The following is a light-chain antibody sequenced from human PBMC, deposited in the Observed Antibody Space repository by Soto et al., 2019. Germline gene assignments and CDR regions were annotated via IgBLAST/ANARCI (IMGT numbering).Light chain of an antibody. CDR3: QQYDGSST. Sequence: EIVLTQSPATLSLSPGERATLSCRASQSVSSYLAWYQQKPGQAPRLLIYDASNRATGIPARFSGSGSGTDFTLTISSLQSEDFAVYYCQQYDGSSTFGQGTKVDIK. CDR1: QSVSSY. J-gene: IGKJ1*01. CDR2: DAS. V-gene: IGKV3-11*01.